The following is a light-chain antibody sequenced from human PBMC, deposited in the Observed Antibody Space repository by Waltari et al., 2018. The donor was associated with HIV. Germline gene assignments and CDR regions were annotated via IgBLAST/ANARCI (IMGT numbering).Light chain of an antibody. J-gene: IGLJ2*01. CDR2: RSR. CDR1: ALSDPV. CDR3: LSADGRGVRKF. Sequence: YELTHPPSVSVSPGQTARSTCSGNALSDPVAYWYQPKVGQAPVLVIFRSRERSSQVPARFSASKSGTTFTLTISGVQAEDEADYFCLSADGRGVRKFFGGGTRLSVL. V-gene: IGLV3-25*03.